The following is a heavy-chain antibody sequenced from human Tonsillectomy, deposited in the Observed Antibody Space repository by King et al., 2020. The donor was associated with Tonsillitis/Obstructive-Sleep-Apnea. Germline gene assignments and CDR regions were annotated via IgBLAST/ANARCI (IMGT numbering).Heavy chain of an antibody. D-gene: IGHD3-3*01. CDR1: GFTFSDYY. Sequence: VQLVESGGGLVKPGGSLRLSCAASGFTFSDYYMSWIRQAPGKGLEWLSYISSSSSYTNYADSVKGRFTISRDNAKNSLYLQINSLRAEDTAVYYCARDMGRDDFWSGYARTSRFDPWGQGTLVTVSS. CDR3: ARDMGRDDFWSGYARTSRFDP. CDR2: ISSSSSYT. V-gene: IGHV3-11*05. J-gene: IGHJ5*02.